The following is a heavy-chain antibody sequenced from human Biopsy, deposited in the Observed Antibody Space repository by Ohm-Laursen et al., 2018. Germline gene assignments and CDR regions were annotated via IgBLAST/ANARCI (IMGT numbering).Heavy chain of an antibody. D-gene: IGHD3-3*01. CDR3: ATPFQYYDSWGGYPPFDH. J-gene: IGHJ4*02. CDR1: GVTFSNYA. V-gene: IGHV1-69*17. CDR2: IIAVSGLV. Sequence: SSVKVSCKVSGVTFSNYAISWVRQAPGEGLEWMGGIIAVSGLVNYAPKFQGRVSITADKSTTTAYMELSNLKSEDTAVYYCATPFQYYDSWGGYPPFDHWGQGTLVTVSS.